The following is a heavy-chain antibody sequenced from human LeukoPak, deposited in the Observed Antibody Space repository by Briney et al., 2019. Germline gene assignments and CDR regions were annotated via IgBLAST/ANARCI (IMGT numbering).Heavy chain of an antibody. Sequence: GRSLRLSCAASGFTFDDYAMHWVRQAPGKGLEWVSSISSSSSYIYYADSVKGRFTISRDNAKNSLYLQMNSLRAEDTAVYYCARDLGGDYSSGWYADYWGQGTLVTVSS. V-gene: IGHV3-21*01. J-gene: IGHJ4*02. CDR3: ARDLGGDYSSGWYADY. D-gene: IGHD6-19*01. CDR1: GFTFDDYA. CDR2: ISSSSSYI.